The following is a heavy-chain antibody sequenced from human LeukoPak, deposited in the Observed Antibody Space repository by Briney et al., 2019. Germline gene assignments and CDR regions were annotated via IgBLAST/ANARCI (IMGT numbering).Heavy chain of an antibody. J-gene: IGHJ4*02. CDR2: INSNSGGI. D-gene: IGHD6-6*01. V-gene: IGHV1-2*02. CDR3: ARTSIAARRADFDY. CDR1: GYTFTGYY. Sequence: GASVRVSCKTSGYTFTGYYIHWMWQAPGQGLEWMGWINSNSGGISYAQKFQGRVTLTRDTPARTVFMELNRLTSDDTAVYYCARTSIAARRADFDYWGQGTVVTVSS.